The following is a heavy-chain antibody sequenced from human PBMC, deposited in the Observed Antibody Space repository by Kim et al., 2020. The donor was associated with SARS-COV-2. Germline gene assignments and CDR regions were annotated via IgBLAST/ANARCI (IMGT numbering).Heavy chain of an antibody. V-gene: IGHV3-11*01. CDR2: ISSSGSTI. CDR1: GFTFSDYY. D-gene: IGHD3-22*01. Sequence: GGSLRLSCAASGFTFSDYYMSWIRQAPGKGLEWVSYISSSGSTIYYADSVKGRFTISRDNAKNSLYLQMNSLRAEDTAVYYCARGENYYDSSGYSPTLFDYWGQGTLVTVSS. J-gene: IGHJ4*02. CDR3: ARGENYYDSSGYSPTLFDY.